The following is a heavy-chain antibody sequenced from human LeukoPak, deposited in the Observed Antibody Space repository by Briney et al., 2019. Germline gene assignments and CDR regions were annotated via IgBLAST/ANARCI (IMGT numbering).Heavy chain of an antibody. Sequence: SETLSLTCAVYGGSFSGYYWSWIRQPPGKGLEWIGEINHSGSTNYNPSLKSRVTISVDTSKNQFSLKLSSVTATDTAAYYCASAGAYSSTSIIPFDPWGQGTLVTVSS. CDR3: ASAGAYSSTSIIPFDP. V-gene: IGHV4-34*01. CDR1: GGSFSGYY. J-gene: IGHJ5*02. D-gene: IGHD2-2*01. CDR2: INHSGST.